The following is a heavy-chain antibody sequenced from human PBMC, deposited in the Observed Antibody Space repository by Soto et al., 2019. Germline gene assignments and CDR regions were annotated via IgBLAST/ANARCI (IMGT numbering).Heavy chain of an antibody. Sequence: TSETLSLTCTVSGGSISSYYWSWIRQPAGKGLEWIGRIYTSGSTNYNPSLKSRVTMSVDTSKNQFSLKLSSVTAADTAVYYCAGEYYDFWSGYYQLDYWGQGTLVTVSS. CDR1: GGSISSYY. J-gene: IGHJ4*02. CDR2: IYTSGST. D-gene: IGHD3-3*01. CDR3: AGEYYDFWSGYYQLDY. V-gene: IGHV4-4*07.